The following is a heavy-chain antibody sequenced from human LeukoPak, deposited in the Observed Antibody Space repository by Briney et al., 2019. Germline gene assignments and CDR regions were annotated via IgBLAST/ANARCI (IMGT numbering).Heavy chain of an antibody. Sequence: PGGSLGLSRAASGFPLSSYRMNWVRPAPGKGLEWVSSISSSSSYIYYADSVKGRFTISRDNAKNSLYLQMNSLRAEDTAVYYCAREVEYRWGQGTLVTVSS. CDR1: GFPLSSYR. V-gene: IGHV3-21*01. D-gene: IGHD5-24*01. CDR2: ISSSSSYI. J-gene: IGHJ5*02. CDR3: AREVEYR.